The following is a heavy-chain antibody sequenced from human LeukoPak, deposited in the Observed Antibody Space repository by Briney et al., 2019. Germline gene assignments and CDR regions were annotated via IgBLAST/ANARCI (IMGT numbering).Heavy chain of an antibody. CDR1: RFTFSNYW. V-gene: IGHV3-23*01. Sequence: PGGSLRLSCVASRFTFSNYWMSWVRQAPGRGLEWVAAISGSGDSIYYADSVKGRFTISRDNSKNTLYLQMNSLRAEDTAVYYCAKDLISMTVVPLNNFDYWGQGTLVTVSS. J-gene: IGHJ4*02. D-gene: IGHD3-22*01. CDR3: AKDLISMTVVPLNNFDY. CDR2: ISGSGDSI.